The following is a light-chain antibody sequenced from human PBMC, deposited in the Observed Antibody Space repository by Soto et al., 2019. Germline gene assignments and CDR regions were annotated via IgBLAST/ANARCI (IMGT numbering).Light chain of an antibody. V-gene: IGKV2-28*01. Sequence: EIVMTQSPLSLPGTPGEPASISCRSSESLLHSNGYNYLDWYLQKSGQSPQLLIYLGSNRSSGVPDRFSGSGSGTDFTLKISRVEAEDVGVYYCQRYGTSLTWTFGQGTKVDIK. CDR2: LGS. CDR3: QRYGTSLTWT. J-gene: IGKJ1*01. CDR1: ESLLHSNGYNY.